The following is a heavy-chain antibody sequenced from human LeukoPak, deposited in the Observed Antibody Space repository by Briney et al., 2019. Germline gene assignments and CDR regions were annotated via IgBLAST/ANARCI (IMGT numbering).Heavy chain of an antibody. CDR3: ARVWGLAVAGGEIEY. CDR1: GFTFSSYS. D-gene: IGHD6-13*01. Sequence: PGGSLRLSCAASGFTFSSYSMNWVRQAPGKGLEWVSYISSSGTTIYYADSVKGRFTISRGNAKNSLYLQMNSLRDEDKAVYYCARVWGLAVAGGEIEYWGQGTLVTVSS. J-gene: IGHJ4*02. CDR2: ISSSGTTI. V-gene: IGHV3-48*02.